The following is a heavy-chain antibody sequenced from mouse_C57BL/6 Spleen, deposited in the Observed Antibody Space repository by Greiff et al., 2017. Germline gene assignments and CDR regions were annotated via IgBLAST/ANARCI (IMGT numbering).Heavy chain of an antibody. Sequence: EVQVVESGGGLVQSGRSLRLSCATSGFTFSDFYMEWVRQAPGKGLEWIAASRNKANDYTTEYSASVKGRFIVSRDTSQSILYLQMHALRAEDTAIYYCARDALDYYAMDYWGQGTSVTVSS. CDR2: SRNKANDYTT. CDR3: ARDALDYYAMDY. V-gene: IGHV7-1*01. J-gene: IGHJ4*01. CDR1: GFTFSDFY.